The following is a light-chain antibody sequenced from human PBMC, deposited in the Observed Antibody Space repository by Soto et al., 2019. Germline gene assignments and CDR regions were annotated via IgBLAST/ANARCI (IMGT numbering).Light chain of an antibody. J-gene: IGKJ1*01. CDR2: GAS. Sequence: EIVLTQSPGTLSLSPGERATLSCRASQSVSSNFLAWYQQKPGKAPRLLIYGASSRASGIPDRFSGSGSGTDFTLTISRLEPEDFAVYYCQRYGSSPRTFGQGTKVEIK. CDR3: QRYGSSPRT. V-gene: IGKV3-20*01. CDR1: QSVSSNF.